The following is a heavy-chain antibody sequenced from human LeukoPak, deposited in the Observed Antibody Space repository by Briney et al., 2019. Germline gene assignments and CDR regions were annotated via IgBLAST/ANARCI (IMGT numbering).Heavy chain of an antibody. D-gene: IGHD1-26*01. CDR1: GYTFTSYA. V-gene: IGHV1-3*03. CDR3: ARAPGSGSYRPPDY. CDR2: INAGNGNT. Sequence: GASVKVSCKASGYTFTSYAMHWVRQAPGQRLEWMGWINAGNGNTKYSQEFQGRVTITRDTSASTAYMELSSLRSEDMTVYYCARAPGSGSYRPPDYWGQGTLVTVSS. J-gene: IGHJ4*02.